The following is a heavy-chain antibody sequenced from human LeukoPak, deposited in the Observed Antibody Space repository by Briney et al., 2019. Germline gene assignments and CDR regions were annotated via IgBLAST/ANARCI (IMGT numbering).Heavy chain of an antibody. CDR2: ISGDGGST. D-gene: IGHD3-22*01. CDR3: AKAGPVNYYDSSGYSY. V-gene: IGHV3-43*02. J-gene: IGHJ4*02. CDR1: GFTFDDYA. Sequence: GGSLSLSCAASGFTFDDYAMHWVRQAPGKGLEWVSLISGDGGSTYYADSVKGRFTISRDNSKNSLYLQMNSLRTEDTALYYCAKAGPVNYYDSSGYSYWGQGTLVTVSS.